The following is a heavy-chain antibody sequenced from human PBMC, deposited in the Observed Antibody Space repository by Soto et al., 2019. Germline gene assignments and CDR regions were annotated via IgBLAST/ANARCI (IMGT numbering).Heavy chain of an antibody. D-gene: IGHD3-22*01. V-gene: IGHV3-23*01. J-gene: IGHJ4*02. Sequence: LRLSCAASGFTFSSYAMSWVRQAPGKGLEWVSAISGSGGSTYYADSVKGRFTISRDNSKNTLYLQMNSLRAEDTAVYYCAKRLGITMIVVGGLDYWGQGTLVTVSS. CDR3: AKRLGITMIVVGGLDY. CDR1: GFTFSSYA. CDR2: ISGSGGST.